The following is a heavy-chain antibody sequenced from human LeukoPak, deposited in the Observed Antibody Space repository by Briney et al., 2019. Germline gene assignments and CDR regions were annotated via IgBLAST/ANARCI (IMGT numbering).Heavy chain of an antibody. CDR1: GFTFDDYA. CDR2: ISWNSGSI. D-gene: IGHD6-19*01. Sequence: GGSLRLSCAASGFTFDDYAMHWVRQAPGKGLEWVSGISWNSGSIGYADSVKGRFTISRDNAKNSLYLQMNSLRAEDTALYYCAKGTAVAGGVAWGQGTLVTVSS. J-gene: IGHJ5*02. CDR3: AKGTAVAGGVA. V-gene: IGHV3-9*01.